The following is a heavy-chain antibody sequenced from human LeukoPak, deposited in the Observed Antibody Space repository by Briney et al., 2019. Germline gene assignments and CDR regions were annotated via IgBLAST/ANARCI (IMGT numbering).Heavy chain of an antibody. CDR1: GGSISSGSYY. Sequence: PSETLSLTCTVSGGSISSGSYYWSWIRQPAGKGLEWIGRIYTSGSTNYNPSLKSRVTISVDTSKNQFSLKLSSVTAADTAVYYCATSSDTASAYWGQGTLVTVSS. V-gene: IGHV4-61*02. CDR2: IYTSGST. CDR3: ATSSDTASAY. D-gene: IGHD5-18*01. J-gene: IGHJ4*02.